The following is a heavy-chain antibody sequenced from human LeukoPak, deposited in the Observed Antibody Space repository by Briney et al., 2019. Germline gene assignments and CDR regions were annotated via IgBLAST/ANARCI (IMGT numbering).Heavy chain of an antibody. CDR2: IYYTGNT. Sequence: SETLSLTCTVSGGSISSYYWSWIRQPPGKGLEWIGSIYYTGNTYYNASLKSRVTISIDTSKNQISLRLTSVTATDTAMYYCARQTGSGLFTLPGGQGTLVTVSS. D-gene: IGHD3/OR15-3a*01. CDR3: ARQTGSGLFTLP. J-gene: IGHJ4*02. V-gene: IGHV4-59*04. CDR1: GGSISSYY.